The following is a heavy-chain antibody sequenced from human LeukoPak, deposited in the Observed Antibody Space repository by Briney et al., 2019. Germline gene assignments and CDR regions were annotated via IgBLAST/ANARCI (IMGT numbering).Heavy chain of an antibody. J-gene: IGHJ4*02. Sequence: SETLSLTCTVSGGSISSYYWSWIRQPPGKGLEWIGEINHSGSTNYNPSLKSRVTISVDTSKNQFSLKLSSVTAADTAVYYCARDSDHTSMLFKGFDYWGQGTLVTVSS. CDR1: GGSISSYY. CDR3: ARDSDHTSMLFKGFDY. CDR2: INHSGST. D-gene: IGHD5-18*01. V-gene: IGHV4-34*01.